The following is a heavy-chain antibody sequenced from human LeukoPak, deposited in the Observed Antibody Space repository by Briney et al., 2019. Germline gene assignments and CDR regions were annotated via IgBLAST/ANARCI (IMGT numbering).Heavy chain of an antibody. CDR3: AKSYYDILTGPQGVMDV. Sequence: PGGSLRLSCAASGFTFSSYGMHWVRQAPGKGLEWLAVIWYDGSNKYYADSVKGRFTISRDNSKNTLYLQMNSLRAEDTAVYYCAKSYYDILTGPQGVMDVWGKGTTVTVSS. CDR1: GFTFSSYG. CDR2: IWYDGSNK. V-gene: IGHV3-33*06. D-gene: IGHD3-9*01. J-gene: IGHJ6*03.